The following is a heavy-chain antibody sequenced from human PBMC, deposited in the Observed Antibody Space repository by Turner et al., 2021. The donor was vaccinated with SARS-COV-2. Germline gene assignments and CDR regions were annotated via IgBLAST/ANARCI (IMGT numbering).Heavy chain of an antibody. CDR3: AKARDGYNYFDY. J-gene: IGHJ4*02. V-gene: IGHV3-30*18. Sequence: QVQLVESGGGVVQPGRSLRLSCAASGFIFSTYGMHWVRQAPGKGLEWVAVISYDGSKKYYADSVKGRFTISRDNSKNTLYLQMNSLRAEDTAVYYCAKARDGYNYFDYWGQGTLVTVSS. CDR1: GFIFSTYG. D-gene: IGHD5-12*01. CDR2: ISYDGSKK.